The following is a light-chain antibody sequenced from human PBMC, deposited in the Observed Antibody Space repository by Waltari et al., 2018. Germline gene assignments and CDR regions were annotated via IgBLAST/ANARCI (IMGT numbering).Light chain of an antibody. J-gene: IGKJ1*01. Sequence: DIVMTQSPDSLAVSLGARATINCKSSQSVLYRSNNKSYLSWFQQKPGQPPKLLFYWASTRESGVPDRFSGSGSGTDFTLTISSLQAEDVAVYYCQQYYAAPWTFGQGTMVEIK. CDR1: QSVLYRSNNKSY. V-gene: IGKV4-1*01. CDR2: WAS. CDR3: QQYYAAPWT.